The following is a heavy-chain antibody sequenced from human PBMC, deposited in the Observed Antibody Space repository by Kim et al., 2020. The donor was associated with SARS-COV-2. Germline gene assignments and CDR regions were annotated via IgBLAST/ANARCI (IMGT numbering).Heavy chain of an antibody. V-gene: IGHV3-7*03. J-gene: IGHJ6*02. CDR1: GFTFSSYW. CDR3: ARGPALVPRPTGYSSGWYGHYYYGMDV. CDR2: IKQDGSEK. D-gene: IGHD6-19*01. Sequence: GGSLRLSCAASGFTFSSYWMSWVRQAPGKGLEWVANIKQDGSEKYYVDSVKGRFTISRDNAKNSLYLQMNSLRAEDTAVYYCARGPALVPRPTGYSSGWYGHYYYGMDVWGQGTTVTVSS.